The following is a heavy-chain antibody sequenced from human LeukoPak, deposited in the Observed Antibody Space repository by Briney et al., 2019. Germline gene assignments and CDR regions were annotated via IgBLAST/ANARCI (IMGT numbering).Heavy chain of an antibody. V-gene: IGHV4-34*01. CDR3: ASTEMATISSDY. J-gene: IGHJ4*02. D-gene: IGHD5-24*01. CDR1: GGSFSGYH. CDR2: INHSGST. Sequence: SETLSLTCAVYGGSFSGYHWSWIRQPPGKGLEWIGEINHSGSTNYNPSLKSRITISVDTSKNQFSLKLSSVTAADTAVYYCASTEMATISSDYWGQGTLVTVSS.